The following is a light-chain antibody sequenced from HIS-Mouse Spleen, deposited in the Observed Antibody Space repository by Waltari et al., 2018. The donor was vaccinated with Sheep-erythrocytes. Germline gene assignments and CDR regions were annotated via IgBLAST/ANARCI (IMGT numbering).Light chain of an antibody. Sequence: AIRMTQSPSSLSASTGDRVTITCRASQGISSYLAWYQQKPGKAPKLLILAASTLQSGVPSRFSGSGSGTDFTLTISCLQSEDFATYYCQQYYSYPYTFGQGTKLEIK. J-gene: IGKJ2*01. CDR2: AAS. CDR1: QGISSY. CDR3: QQYYSYPYT. V-gene: IGKV1-8*01.